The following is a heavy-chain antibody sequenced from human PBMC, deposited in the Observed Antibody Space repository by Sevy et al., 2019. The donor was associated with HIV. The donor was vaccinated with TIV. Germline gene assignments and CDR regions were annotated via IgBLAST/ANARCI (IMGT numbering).Heavy chain of an antibody. V-gene: IGHV3-30-3*01. Sequence: GGCLRLSCAASGFTFSSYAMHWVRQAPGKGLEWVAVISYDGSNKYYADSVKGRFTISRDNSKNTLYLQMNSLRAEDTAVYYCARGRHIVVVTANWYFDLWGRGTLVTVSS. CDR3: ARGRHIVVVTANWYFDL. J-gene: IGHJ2*01. CDR1: GFTFSSYA. CDR2: ISYDGSNK. D-gene: IGHD2-21*02.